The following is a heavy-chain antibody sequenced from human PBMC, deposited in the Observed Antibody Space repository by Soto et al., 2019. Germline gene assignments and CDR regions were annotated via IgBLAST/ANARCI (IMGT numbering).Heavy chain of an antibody. D-gene: IGHD6-19*01. CDR1: GFTFSNYA. CDR2: ISASGRDT. J-gene: IGHJ4*02. CDR3: AKGKTSGWYFFDY. V-gene: IGHV3-23*01. Sequence: EVQLLESGGNLAQPGRSLRLSCAASGFTFSNYAMNWVRQAPGKGLEWVSGISASGRDTYYADSVKDRFTISRDSSKNTLYLQMNSLRAEDTAIYYCAKGKTSGWYFFDYWGQGTLVTVSS.